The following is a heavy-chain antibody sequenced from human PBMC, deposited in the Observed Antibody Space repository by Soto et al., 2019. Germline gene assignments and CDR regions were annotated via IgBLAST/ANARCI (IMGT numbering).Heavy chain of an antibody. CDR3: AKDPSRYCSGGSCYRGVYFDY. D-gene: IGHD2-15*01. J-gene: IGHJ4*02. CDR1: GFTFDDYA. Sequence: PGGSLRLSCAASGFTFDDYAMHWVRQAPGKGLEWVSGNSWNSGSIGYADSVKGRFTISRDNAKNSLYLQMNSLRAEDTALYYCAKDPSRYCSGGSCYRGVYFDYWGQGTLVTVSS. V-gene: IGHV3-9*01. CDR2: NSWNSGSI.